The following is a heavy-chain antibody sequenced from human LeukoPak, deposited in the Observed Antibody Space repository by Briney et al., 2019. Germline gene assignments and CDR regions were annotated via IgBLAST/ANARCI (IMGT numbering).Heavy chain of an antibody. J-gene: IGHJ4*02. Sequence: SSETLSLTCAVYGGSFSGYYWSWIRQPPGKGLEWIGEINHSGSTNYNPSLKSRVTISVDTSKNQFSLKLSSVTAADTAVYFCARQGVGATDCWGQGTLVTVSS. D-gene: IGHD1-26*01. CDR1: GGSFSGYY. CDR3: ARQGVGATDC. CDR2: INHSGST. V-gene: IGHV4-34*01.